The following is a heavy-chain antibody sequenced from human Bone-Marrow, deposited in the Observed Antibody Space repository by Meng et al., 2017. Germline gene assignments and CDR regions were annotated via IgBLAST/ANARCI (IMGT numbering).Heavy chain of an antibody. CDR3: ARGVVRNWNYLP. CDR2: INHSGST. CDR1: GDSISSDIW. D-gene: IGHD1-7*01. V-gene: IGHV4-4*02. Sequence: QVQLQESGPGLVKPSGTLSLTCTVSGDSISSDIWWSWVRQPPGKGLEWIGEINHSGSTNYNPSLKSRVTISVDTSKNQFSLKLSSVTAADTAVYYCARGVVRNWNYLPWGQGTLVTVSS. J-gene: IGHJ5*02.